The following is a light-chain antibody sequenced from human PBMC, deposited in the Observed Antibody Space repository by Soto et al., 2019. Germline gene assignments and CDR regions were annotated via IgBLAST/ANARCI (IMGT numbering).Light chain of an antibody. V-gene: IGKV1-5*03. CDR3: QQYNDYPYT. Sequence: DIQMTQSPSTLSASVGDRVTITCRASQSISSWLAWYQQKPGKAPNLLIYKASNLESGVPSRFSGSGSGTEFTLTISSLQPDDFATYYCQQYNDYPYTFGQGTNLGIK. CDR1: QSISSW. CDR2: KAS. J-gene: IGKJ2*01.